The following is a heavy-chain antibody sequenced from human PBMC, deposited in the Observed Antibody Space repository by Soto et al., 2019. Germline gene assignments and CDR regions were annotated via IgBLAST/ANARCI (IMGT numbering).Heavy chain of an antibody. CDR3: AKDHGDYGDYFDY. Sequence: GGSQRLSYAASGFNFNNHAMNWVRQAPGKGLEWVSGISGSGSSTYYADSVKGRFTISRDNSKNTLYLQMNSLRAEDTAVYYCAKDHGDYGDYFDYWGQGALVTVSS. V-gene: IGHV3-23*01. CDR1: GFNFNNHA. CDR2: ISGSGSST. D-gene: IGHD4-17*01. J-gene: IGHJ4*02.